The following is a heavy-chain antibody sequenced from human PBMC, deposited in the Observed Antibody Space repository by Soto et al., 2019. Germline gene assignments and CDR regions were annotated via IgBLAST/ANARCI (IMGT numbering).Heavy chain of an antibody. J-gene: IGHJ6*03. V-gene: IGHV4-34*01. CDR1: GGSFSGYY. D-gene: IGHD3-3*01. CDR2: INHSGST. CDR3: VRDTIFRVVRASAHMDA. Sequence: SETLSLTCAVYGGSFSGYYWSWIRQPPGKGLEWIGEINHSGSTNYNPSLKIRVTISVDASKNQFSLKLSSVTAADTAVYYCVRDTIFRVVRASAHMDAWGKGTPDT.